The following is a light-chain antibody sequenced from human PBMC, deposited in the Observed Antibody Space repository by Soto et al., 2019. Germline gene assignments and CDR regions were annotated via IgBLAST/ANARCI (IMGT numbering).Light chain of an antibody. CDR2: DAS. CDR1: QSVGSH. V-gene: IGKV3-11*01. J-gene: IGKJ3*01. Sequence: EIVLTQSPATLSLSPGERATLSCRASQSVGSHLAWYQQKPGQAPRLLIYDASNRATGIPDSFSGSGSGTDFALTISGLAPEDFAVYYCQQRNYWPPFSFGNGTKVEIK. CDR3: QQRNYWPPFS.